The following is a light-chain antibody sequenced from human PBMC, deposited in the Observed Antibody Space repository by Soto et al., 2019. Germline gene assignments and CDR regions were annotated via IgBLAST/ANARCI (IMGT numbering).Light chain of an antibody. J-gene: IGKJ4*01. V-gene: IGKV1-33*01. CDR2: DAS. CDR1: QDISNF. Sequence: DIQMTQSPASLSASVGDRVTITCQASQDISNFLNWYRQKPGEAPNLLIYDASTLETGVPLRFSGSGYGSYFTLTISSLQPEDVAAYYCQKYNSAPLTFGGGTKVDIK. CDR3: QKYNSAPLT.